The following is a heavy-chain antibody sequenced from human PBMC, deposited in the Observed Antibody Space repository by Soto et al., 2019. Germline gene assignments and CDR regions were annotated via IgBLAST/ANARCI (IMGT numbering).Heavy chain of an antibody. CDR2: ISYDGSNK. CDR1: GFTFSSYA. V-gene: IGHV3-30-3*01. Sequence: GGSLRLSCAASGFTFSSYAMHWVRQAPGKGLEWVAVISYDGSNKYYADSVKGRFTISRDNSKNTLYLQMNSLRAEDTAVYYCARDYDSGRYYWGFEYWGQGTLVTVSS. J-gene: IGHJ4*02. D-gene: IGHD3-22*01. CDR3: ARDYDSGRYYWGFEY.